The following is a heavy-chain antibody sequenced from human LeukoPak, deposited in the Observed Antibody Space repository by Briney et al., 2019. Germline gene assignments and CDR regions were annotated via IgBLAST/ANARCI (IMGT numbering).Heavy chain of an antibody. CDR1: GCSISSGGYY. Sequence: PSETLSLTCTVSGCSISSGGYYWSWIRQPPGKGLEWIGYIYYSGSTYYNQSLKSRVTISIDTSKNQFSLKLSTVTAADTAVYYCARAARYGYPSIAAAGTFGVGFDYWGQGTLVTVSS. D-gene: IGHD6-13*01. CDR3: ARAARYGYPSIAAAGTFGVGFDY. J-gene: IGHJ4*01. CDR2: IYYSGST. V-gene: IGHV4-31*03.